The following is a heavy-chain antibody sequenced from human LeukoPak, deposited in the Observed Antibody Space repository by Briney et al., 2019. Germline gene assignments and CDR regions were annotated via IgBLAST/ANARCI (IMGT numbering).Heavy chain of an antibody. V-gene: IGHV1-69*13. CDR3: ARDLGLASGGS. D-gene: IGHD2-15*01. Sequence: ASVKVSCKASGGTFSSYAISWVRQAPGQGLEWMGGIIPIFGTANYAQKYQGRVTITADESTSTAYMELSSLRSEDTAVYYCARDLGLASGGSWGQGTLVTVSS. J-gene: IGHJ4*02. CDR1: GGTFSSYA. CDR2: IIPIFGTA.